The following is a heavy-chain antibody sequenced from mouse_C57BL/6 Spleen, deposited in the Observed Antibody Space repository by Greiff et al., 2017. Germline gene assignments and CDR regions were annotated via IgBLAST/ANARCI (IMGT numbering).Heavy chain of an antibody. CDR3: ARWAVVATWYFDG. CDR2: ISDGGSYT. CDR1: GFTFSSYA. J-gene: IGHJ1*03. D-gene: IGHD1-1*01. Sequence: DVKLVESGGGLVKPGGSLKLSCAASGFTFSSYAMSWVRQTPEKRLEWVATISDGGSYTYYPDNVKGRFTISRDNAKNNLYLQMSHLKSEDTAMYYCARWAVVATWYFDGWGTGTTVTASS. V-gene: IGHV5-4*03.